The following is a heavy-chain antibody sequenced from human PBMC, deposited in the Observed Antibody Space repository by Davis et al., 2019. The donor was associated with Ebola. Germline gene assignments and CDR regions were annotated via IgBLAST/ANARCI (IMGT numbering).Heavy chain of an antibody. J-gene: IGHJ4*02. CDR2: ISFHGSNK. D-gene: IGHD5-24*01. CDR3: VRERDGYNYAPNFDY. Sequence: GGSLRLSCAASGFTFTDYAVHWVRQAPGKGLQWVALISFHGSNKNYADSVKGRFTISRDNSKNTLYLQVNSLRAEDTAIYYCVRERDGYNYAPNFDYWGQGTLVTVSS. CDR1: GFTFTDYA. V-gene: IGHV3-30*01.